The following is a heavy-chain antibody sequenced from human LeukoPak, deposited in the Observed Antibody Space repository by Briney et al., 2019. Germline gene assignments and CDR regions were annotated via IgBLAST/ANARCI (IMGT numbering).Heavy chain of an antibody. CDR2: IYYNGST. D-gene: IGHD4-17*01. CDR1: GGSISSSSYY. Sequence: TTSETLSLTCTVSGGSISSSSYYWGWIRQPPGKGLEWIGSIYYNGSTYYNPSLKSRVTISVDTSKNQFSLKLSSVTAADTAVYYCALRQYGDYADYWGQGTLVTVSS. CDR3: ALRQYGDYADY. J-gene: IGHJ4*02. V-gene: IGHV4-39*01.